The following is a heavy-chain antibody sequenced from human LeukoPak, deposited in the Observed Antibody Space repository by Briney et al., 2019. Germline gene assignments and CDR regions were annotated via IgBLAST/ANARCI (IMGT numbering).Heavy chain of an antibody. CDR1: GASISSSY. Sequence: SETLSLTCNASGASISSSYWNWIRQPAGKGLEWIGIIYTNGGTKYHPSLKSRVTMSVDRSKNQFTLKLSSVTAADTAVYYCARAGGRFFGVVIPMRSAYYFDYWGQGTLVTVSS. CDR3: ARAGGRFFGVVIPMRSAYYFDY. V-gene: IGHV4-4*07. J-gene: IGHJ4*02. CDR2: IYTNGGT. D-gene: IGHD3-3*01.